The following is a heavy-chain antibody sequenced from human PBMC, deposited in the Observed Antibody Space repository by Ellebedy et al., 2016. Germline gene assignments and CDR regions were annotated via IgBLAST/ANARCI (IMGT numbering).Heavy chain of an antibody. J-gene: IGHJ5*02. Sequence: GESLKISCAASGFTFSNAWMNWVRQAPGKGLEWVSAIGGSGGRTYYADSVKGRFTISRDNSKNTLYLQMNSLRAEDTAVYYCAKVPSNGWYGADWFDPWGQGTLVTVSS. CDR2: IGGSGGRT. CDR3: AKVPSNGWYGADWFDP. CDR1: GFTFSNAW. V-gene: IGHV3-23*01. D-gene: IGHD6-19*01.